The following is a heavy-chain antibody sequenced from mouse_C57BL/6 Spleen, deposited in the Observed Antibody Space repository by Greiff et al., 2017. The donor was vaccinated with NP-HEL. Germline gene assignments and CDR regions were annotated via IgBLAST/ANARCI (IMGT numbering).Heavy chain of an antibody. CDR1: GYAFSSSW. V-gene: IGHV1-82*01. J-gene: IGHJ4*01. CDR2: IYPGDGDT. CDR3: ARSWAMDY. Sequence: QVQLQQSGPELVKPGASVKISCKASGYAFSSSWMNWVKQRPGKGLEWIGRIYPGDGDTNYNGKFKGKATLTADKSSSTAYMQLSSLTSEDSAVYFCARSWAMDYWGQGTSVPVSS.